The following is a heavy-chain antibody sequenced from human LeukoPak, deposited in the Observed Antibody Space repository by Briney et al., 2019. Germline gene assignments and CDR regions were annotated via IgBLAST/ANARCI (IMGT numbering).Heavy chain of an antibody. J-gene: IGHJ4*02. V-gene: IGHV4-39*01. CDR3: ARLSGFY. CDR2: IYSSGNT. D-gene: IGHD5-12*01. Sequence: SETLSLTRTVSGDSISADTYYWGCIRQPPGKGLEWIGSIYSSGNTFYNPSLKSRASISVDRSKNQMSLKIRSVTAADTAVYYCARLSGFYWGQGTRVTVSS. CDR1: GDSISADTYY.